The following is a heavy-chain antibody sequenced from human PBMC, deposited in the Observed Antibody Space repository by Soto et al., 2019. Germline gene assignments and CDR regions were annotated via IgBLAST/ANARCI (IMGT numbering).Heavy chain of an antibody. V-gene: IGHV6-1*01. Sequence: SETLSLTCAISGDSVSSNSAAWNWIRQSPSRGLEWLGRTYYRSKWYNDYAVSVKSRITINPDTSKNQFSLQLNSVTPEDTAVYYCAREYFLVRDNYYGMDVWGQGTTVTVSS. CDR2: TYYRSKWYN. J-gene: IGHJ6*02. CDR3: AREYFLVRDNYYGMDV. CDR1: GDSVSSNSAA. D-gene: IGHD3-10*01.